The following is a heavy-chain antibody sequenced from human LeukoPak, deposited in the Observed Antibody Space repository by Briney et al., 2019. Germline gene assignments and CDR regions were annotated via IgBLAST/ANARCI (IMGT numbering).Heavy chain of an antibody. V-gene: IGHV1-69*04. Sequence: SVKVSCKASGGTSSTYAISWVRQAPGQGLEWMGRIIPILGVANFAQKFQGRVSITADKSTSTAYMELSNLRSEDTAVYYCARDPVLLWFGEFHDAFDIWGQGTMVTVSS. CDR1: GGTSSTYA. D-gene: IGHD3-10*01. CDR3: ARDPVLLWFGEFHDAFDI. J-gene: IGHJ3*02. CDR2: IIPILGVA.